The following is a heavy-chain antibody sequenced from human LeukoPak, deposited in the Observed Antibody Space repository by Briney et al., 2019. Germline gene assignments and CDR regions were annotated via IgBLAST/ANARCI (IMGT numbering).Heavy chain of an antibody. V-gene: IGHV4-61*08. D-gene: IGHD6-19*01. Sequence: PSQTLSLTCTVSGGSISSGGYYWSWIRQPPGKGLEWIGYIYYSGSTNYNPSLKSRVTISVDTSKNQFSLKLSSVTAADTAVYYCARHDDEAVAQYYFDYWGQGTLVTVSS. CDR3: ARHDDEAVAQYYFDY. J-gene: IGHJ4*02. CDR2: IYYSGST. CDR1: GGSISSGGYY.